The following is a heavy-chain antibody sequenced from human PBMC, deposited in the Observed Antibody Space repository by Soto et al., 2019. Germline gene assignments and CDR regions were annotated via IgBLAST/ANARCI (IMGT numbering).Heavy chain of an antibody. CDR1: GFTFSSYA. V-gene: IGHV3-23*01. Sequence: PGGSLRLSCAASGFTFSSYAMSWVRQAPGKWLEWVSAISGSGGSTYYADSVKGRFTISRDNSKNTLYLQRDSLRAEDTAVYYCATLMVYAMEYYYYGMDVWGQGTTVTVSS. J-gene: IGHJ6*02. CDR2: ISGSGGST. D-gene: IGHD2-8*01. CDR3: ATLMVYAMEYYYYGMDV.